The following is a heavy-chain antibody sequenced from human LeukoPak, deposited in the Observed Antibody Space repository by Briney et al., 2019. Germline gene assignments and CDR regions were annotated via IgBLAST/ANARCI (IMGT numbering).Heavy chain of an antibody. J-gene: IGHJ4*02. V-gene: IGHV3-48*03. CDR2: ISSSGSTI. D-gene: IGHD1-26*01. CDR1: GFTFSSYE. Sequence: GGSLRLSCAASGFTFSSYEMNWVRQAPGKGLEWVSYISSSGSTIYYADSVKGRFTISRDNAKNTLYVQMNSLRAEDTAVYYCARATPWEPPKDYWGQGTLVTVSS. CDR3: ARATPWEPPKDY.